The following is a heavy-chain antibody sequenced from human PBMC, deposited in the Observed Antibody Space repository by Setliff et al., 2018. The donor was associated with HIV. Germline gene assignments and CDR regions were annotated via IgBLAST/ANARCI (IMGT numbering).Heavy chain of an antibody. CDR2: IKQDGSEK. CDR3: ARRAYCSSTTCFDN. D-gene: IGHD2-2*01. Sequence: WIRQPPGKGLEWVAKIKQDGSEKYYVDSVKGRFTISRDNAKNSLYLQMNSLRAEDTAMYYCARRAYCSSTTCFDNWGQGTLVTVSS. V-gene: IGHV3-7*01. J-gene: IGHJ4*02.